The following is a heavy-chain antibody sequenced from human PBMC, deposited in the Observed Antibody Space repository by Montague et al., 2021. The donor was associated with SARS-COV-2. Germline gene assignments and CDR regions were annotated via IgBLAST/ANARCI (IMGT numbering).Heavy chain of an antibody. CDR3: ARTFMSDAFDI. Sequence: SLRLSCAASGFTVSSNYMSWVRQAPGKGLELVSVIYSGGSTYYADSVKGRFTISRHNSKTTLYLQMNSLRAEDTAVYHCARTFMSDAFDIWGQGTMVTVSS. J-gene: IGHJ3*02. CDR2: IYSGGST. CDR1: GFTVSSNY. D-gene: IGHD3-16*01. V-gene: IGHV3-53*04.